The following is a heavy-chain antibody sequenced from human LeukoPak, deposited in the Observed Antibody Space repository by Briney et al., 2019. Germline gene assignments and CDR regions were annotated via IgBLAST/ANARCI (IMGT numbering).Heavy chain of an antibody. CDR2: IYPGDSDT. Sequence: GESLKISCKGSGYSFTSCWIGWVRQMPGKGLEWMGIIYPGDSDTRYSPSFQGQVTISADKSISTAYLQWSSLKASDTAMYYCARQLAVSSINSDYWGQGTLVTVSS. V-gene: IGHV5-51*01. D-gene: IGHD2-8*02. CDR3: ARQLAVSSINSDY. CDR1: GYSFTSCW. J-gene: IGHJ4*02.